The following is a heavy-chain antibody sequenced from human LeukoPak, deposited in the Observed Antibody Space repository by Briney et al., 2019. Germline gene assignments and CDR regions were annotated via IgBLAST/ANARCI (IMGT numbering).Heavy chain of an antibody. V-gene: IGHV3-23*01. CDR2: ISGSGGST. CDR1: GFTFSSYA. J-gene: IGHJ4*02. D-gene: IGHD4-17*01. Sequence: PGGSLRFSCAASGFTFSSYAMSWVRQAPGKGLEWVSAISGSGGSTYYADSVKGRFTISRDNSKNTLYLQMNSLRAEDTAVYYCAQSLPWGGGDYVPFDYWGQGPLVTVSS. CDR3: AQSLPWGGGDYVPFDY.